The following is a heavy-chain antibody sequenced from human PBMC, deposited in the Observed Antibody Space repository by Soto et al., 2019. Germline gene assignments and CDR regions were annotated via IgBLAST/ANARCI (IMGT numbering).Heavy chain of an antibody. V-gene: IGHV2-5*02. CDR2: VYWDDDK. Sequence: QITLKESGPTLVKPTQTLTLTCTFSGFSLSTSGVGVGWIRQPPGKALEWLALVYWDDDKPYSPSLKSRLTITKNTYKSQVVLTMTNMDPVDTATYYCAHRLLGTSFDYWGQGTLVTVSS. CDR1: GFSLSTSGVG. J-gene: IGHJ4*02. D-gene: IGHD7-27*01. CDR3: AHRLLGTSFDY.